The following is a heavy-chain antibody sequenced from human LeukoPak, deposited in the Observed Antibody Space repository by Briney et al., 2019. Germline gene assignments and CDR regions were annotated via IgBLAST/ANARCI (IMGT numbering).Heavy chain of an antibody. V-gene: IGHV3-53*01. D-gene: IGHD3-10*01. J-gene: IGHJ4*02. CDR1: GFTVSSSY. CDR3: ASILWFGEIDY. CDR2: IYSDGST. Sequence: GGSLRLSCAASGFTVSSSYMSWVRQAPGKGLEWVSVIYSDGSTYYPDSVKGRFAISRDNSKNTLYLQMNSLRAEDTAVYYCASILWFGEIDYWGQGTLVTVSS.